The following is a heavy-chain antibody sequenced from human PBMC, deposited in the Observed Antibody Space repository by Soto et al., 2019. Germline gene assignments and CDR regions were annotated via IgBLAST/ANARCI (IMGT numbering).Heavy chain of an antibody. CDR2: AYYSGTT. CDR1: GASINNNDYY. V-gene: IGHV4-30-4*01. Sequence: SETLSLTCTVSGASINNNDYYWSWIRQTPGEGLEWIGYAYYSGTTDYIPSLKSRVSMSIDKSQNQFTLKLNSVTAADTATYYCARMSYFYDKWYFDPWGRGTLVTVTS. D-gene: IGHD3-22*01. CDR3: ARMSYFYDKWYFDP. J-gene: IGHJ2*01.